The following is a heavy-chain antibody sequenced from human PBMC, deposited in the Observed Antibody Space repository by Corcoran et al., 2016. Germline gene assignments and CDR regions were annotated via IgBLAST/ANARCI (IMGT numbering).Heavy chain of an antibody. CDR3: AINAYYYDSSGRRHAVYI. J-gene: IGHJ3*02. Sequence: QVQLVQSGAEVKKPGASVKVSCKASGYTFTSYGISWVRQAPGQGLEWMGWISAYNGNTNYAQKLQGRVTMTTDTSTSTAYMELRSLRSEDTAVYYCAINAYYYDSSGRRHAVYIWGQGTMVTVSS. CDR1: GYTFTSYG. CDR2: ISAYNGNT. D-gene: IGHD3-22*01. V-gene: IGHV1-18*01.